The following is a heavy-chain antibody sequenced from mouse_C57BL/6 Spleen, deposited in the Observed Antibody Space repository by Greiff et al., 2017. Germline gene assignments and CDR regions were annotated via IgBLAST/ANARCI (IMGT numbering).Heavy chain of an antibody. CDR1: GYTFTSYW. CDR2: IHPNSGST. V-gene: IGHV1-64*01. CDR3: ARRRDGYYGY. J-gene: IGHJ2*01. D-gene: IGHD2-3*01. Sequence: QVHVKQSGAELVKPGASVKLSCKASGYTFTSYWMHWVKQRPGQGLEWIGMIHPNSGSTNYNEKFKSKATLTVDKSSSTAYMQLSSLTSEDSAVYYCARRRDGYYGYWGQGTTLTVSS.